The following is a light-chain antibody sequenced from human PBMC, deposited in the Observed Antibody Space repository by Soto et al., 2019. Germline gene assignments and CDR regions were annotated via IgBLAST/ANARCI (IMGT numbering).Light chain of an antibody. CDR2: DAS. J-gene: IGKJ5*01. Sequence: EVVLTQSPGTLSLSRGERATLSCRASERIYSAYLGWYQQKPGQAPRLLIYDASNRATGIPARFSGSGSGTDFTLTISSLEPEDFAVYYCQQRSNWPPLITFGQGTRLEIK. V-gene: IGKV3-11*01. CDR3: QQRSNWPPLIT. CDR1: ERIYSAY.